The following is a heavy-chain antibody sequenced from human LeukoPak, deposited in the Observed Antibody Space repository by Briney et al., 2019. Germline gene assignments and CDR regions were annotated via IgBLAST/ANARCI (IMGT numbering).Heavy chain of an antibody. CDR2: IKSKTDGGTT. CDR3: TTAAYYDFWSGYYSNYYYGMDV. V-gene: IGHV3-15*01. Sequence: PGGSLRLSCAASGFTFSNAWMSWVRQAPGKGLEWVGRIKSKTDGGTTDYAAPVKGRFTISRDDSKNTLYLQMNSLKTEDTAVYYCTTAAYYDFWSGYYSNYYYGMDVWGQGTTVTVSS. CDR1: GFTFSNAW. J-gene: IGHJ6*02. D-gene: IGHD3-3*01.